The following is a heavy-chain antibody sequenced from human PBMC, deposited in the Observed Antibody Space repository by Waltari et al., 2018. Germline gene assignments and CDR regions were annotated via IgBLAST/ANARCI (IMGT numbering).Heavy chain of an antibody. Sequence: QVQLQESGPGLVKPSETLSLTCAVSGYSISSGYYWGWIRQPPGKGLEWIGSIYHSGSTYYNPSLKSRVTISVDTSKNQFSLKLSSVTAADTAVYYCARHVAAAGLDYYYYGMDVWGQGTTVTVSS. CDR3: ARHVAAAGLDYYYYGMDV. V-gene: IGHV4-38-2*01. D-gene: IGHD6-13*01. CDR1: GYSISSGYY. J-gene: IGHJ6*02. CDR2: IYHSGST.